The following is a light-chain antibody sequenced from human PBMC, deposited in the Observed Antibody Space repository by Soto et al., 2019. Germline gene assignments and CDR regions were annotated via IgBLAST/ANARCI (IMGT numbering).Light chain of an antibody. Sequence: DIQMTQSPSSLSASVGDRFTITCRASQSISSYLNWYQQKPGKXPKXXIYAASSLQSGVPSRFSGSGSGTDLTITISRLETEDFEVFYCQQYGTSEIIFGQGTRLEIK. J-gene: IGKJ5*01. CDR1: QSISSY. V-gene: IGKV1-39*01. CDR2: AAS. CDR3: QQYGTSEII.